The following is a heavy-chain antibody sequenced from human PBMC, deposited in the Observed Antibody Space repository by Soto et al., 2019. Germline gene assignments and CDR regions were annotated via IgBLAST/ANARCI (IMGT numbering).Heavy chain of an antibody. CDR1: GGTFSSYA. J-gene: IGHJ6*02. CDR2: IIPIFGTA. CDR3: ARDHGYDFWSGYSPSMYGMDV. D-gene: IGHD3-3*01. Sequence: QVQLVRSGAEVKKPGSSVKVSCKASGGTFSSYAISWVRQAPGQGLEWMGGIIPIFGTANYAQKFQGRVTITADKSTSTAYMELSSLRSEDTAVYYCARDHGYDFWSGYSPSMYGMDVWGQGTTVTVSS. V-gene: IGHV1-69*06.